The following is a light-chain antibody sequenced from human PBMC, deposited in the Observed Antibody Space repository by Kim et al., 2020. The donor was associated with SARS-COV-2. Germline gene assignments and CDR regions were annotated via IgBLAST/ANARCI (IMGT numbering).Light chain of an antibody. V-gene: IGLV2-14*03. CDR1: SSDVGGYDY. Sequence: GQSITNSCTGTSSDVGGYDYVSWYQQHPGKAPQLMIYNVNKRPSGVSNRFSGSKSGNTASLIISGLQAEDEADYYCRSHTSSTTVIFGGGTQLTVL. J-gene: IGLJ2*01. CDR3: RSHTSSTTVI. CDR2: NVN.